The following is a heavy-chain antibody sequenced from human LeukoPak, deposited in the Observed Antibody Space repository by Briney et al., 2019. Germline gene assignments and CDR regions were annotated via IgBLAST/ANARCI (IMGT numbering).Heavy chain of an antibody. CDR3: AKDSGSYYYYYMDV. Sequence: PGGSLRLSCAASGFTFDDYTMHWVRQAPGKGLEWVPLISWDGGSTYYADSVKGRFTISRDNSKNSLYLQMNSLRTEDTALYYCAKDSGSYYYYYMDVWGKGTTVTVSS. D-gene: IGHD1-26*01. CDR1: GFTFDDYT. V-gene: IGHV3-43*01. CDR2: ISWDGGST. J-gene: IGHJ6*03.